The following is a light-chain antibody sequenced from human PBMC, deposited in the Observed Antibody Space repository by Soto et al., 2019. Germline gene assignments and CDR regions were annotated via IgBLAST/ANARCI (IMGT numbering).Light chain of an antibody. CDR2: SNN. J-gene: IGLJ3*02. CDR1: SSNIGSNT. CDR3: AAWEDSLNGPV. V-gene: IGLV1-44*01. Sequence: QSLLTQPPSASGTPGKRVTISCSRSSSNIGSNTVNWYQQLPGTAPKLLIYSNNQRPSGVPDRFSGSKSGTSASLAISGRQSEDEADYYWAAWEDSLNGPVFGGGTKLTVL.